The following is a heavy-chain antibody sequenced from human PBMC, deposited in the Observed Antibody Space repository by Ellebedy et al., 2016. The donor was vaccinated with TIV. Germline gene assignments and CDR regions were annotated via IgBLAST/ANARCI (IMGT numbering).Heavy chain of an antibody. J-gene: IGHJ4*02. CDR2: IYYSGSA. CDR1: GGSISTYH. CDR3: ARASIGPGNYELVY. V-gene: IGHV4-59*01. Sequence: SETLSLXXTVSGGSISTYHWSWIRQSPGKGLEWIGYIYYSGSATYNPSLQSRVTISVDTSKNQFSLKLTSVTTADTAVYYCARASIGPGNYELVYWGQGTLVTVSS. D-gene: IGHD1-7*01.